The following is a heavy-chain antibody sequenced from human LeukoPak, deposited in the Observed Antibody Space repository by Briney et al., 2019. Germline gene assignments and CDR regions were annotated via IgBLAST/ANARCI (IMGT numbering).Heavy chain of an antibody. CDR3: TRHYYYYMDV. Sequence: GGSLRLSCAASGFTFSSYWMSWVRQAPGKGLEWVGFIRSKAYGGTTEYAASVKGRFTISRDDSKSIAYLQMNSLKTEDTAVYYCTRHYYYYMDVWGKGTTVTVSS. V-gene: IGHV3-49*04. CDR1: GFTFSSYW. J-gene: IGHJ6*03. CDR2: IRSKAYGGTT.